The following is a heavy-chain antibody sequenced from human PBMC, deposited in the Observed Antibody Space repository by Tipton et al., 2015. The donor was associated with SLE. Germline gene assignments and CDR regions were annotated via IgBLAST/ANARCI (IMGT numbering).Heavy chain of an antibody. Sequence: GSTNQNPSLKSRVTISVDTSKNLFSLKVSSVTAADTAVYYRASSSWYYNYYYYMDVWGKGTTVTVSS. J-gene: IGHJ6*03. D-gene: IGHD6-13*01. V-gene: IGHV4-4*09. CDR3: ASSSWYYNYYYYMDV. CDR2: GST.